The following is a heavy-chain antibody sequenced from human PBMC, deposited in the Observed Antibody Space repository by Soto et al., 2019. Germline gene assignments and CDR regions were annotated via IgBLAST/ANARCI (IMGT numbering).Heavy chain of an antibody. D-gene: IGHD2-2*01. CDR1: GGSISSGGYY. J-gene: IGHJ4*02. Sequence: SETLSLTCTVSGGSISSGGYYWSWIRQHPGKGLEWIGYIYYSGSTYYNPSLKSRVTISVDTSKNQFSLKLSSVTAADTAVYYCARLRTSPRIVVVPPAKLGPHYWGQATLVCVSS. V-gene: IGHV4-31*03. CDR2: IYYSGST. CDR3: ARLRTSPRIVVVPPAKLGPHY.